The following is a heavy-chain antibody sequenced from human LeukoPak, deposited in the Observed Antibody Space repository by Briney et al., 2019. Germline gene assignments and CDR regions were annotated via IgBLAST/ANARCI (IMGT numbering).Heavy chain of an antibody. CDR2: ISWNSGSI. V-gene: IGHV3-9*03. D-gene: IGHD6-13*01. Sequence: GGSLRLSSAASGFTFDDYAMHWVRQAPGKGLEWVSGISWNSGSIGYADSVKGRFTISRDNAKNSLYLQMNSLRAEDMALYYCAKDPSPFIAAAATHYFDYWGQGTLVTVSS. CDR3: AKDPSPFIAAAATHYFDY. J-gene: IGHJ4*02. CDR1: GFTFDDYA.